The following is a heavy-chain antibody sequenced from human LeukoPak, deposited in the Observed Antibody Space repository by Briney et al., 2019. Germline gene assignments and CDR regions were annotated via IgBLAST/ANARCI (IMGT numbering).Heavy chain of an antibody. D-gene: IGHD1-26*01. CDR1: GYTFTGYY. J-gene: IGHJ4*02. Sequence: ASVKVSCKASGYTFTGYYMHWVRQAPGQGLEWMGWINPNSGGTNYAQKFQGRVTMTRDTSISTAYMELSRLRSDDTAVYYCARSRTLSGSYPRAIGYWGQGTLVTVSS. CDR3: ARSRTLSGSYPRAIGY. CDR2: INPNSGGT. V-gene: IGHV1-2*02.